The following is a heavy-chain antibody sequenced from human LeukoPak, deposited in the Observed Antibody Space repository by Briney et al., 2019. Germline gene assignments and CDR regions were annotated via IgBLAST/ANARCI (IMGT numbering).Heavy chain of an antibody. CDR2: INHSGST. V-gene: IGHV4-34*01. D-gene: IGHD7-27*01. CDR3: ARGSGWGPYNWFDP. J-gene: IGHJ5*02. Sequence: SETLSLTCAVYGGSFSGYYWSWIRQPPGKGLEWIGEINHSGSTNYNPSLKSRVTISVDTSKNQFSLKLSSVTAADTAVYYCARGSGWGPYNWFDPWGQGTLVTVSS. CDR1: GGSFSGYY.